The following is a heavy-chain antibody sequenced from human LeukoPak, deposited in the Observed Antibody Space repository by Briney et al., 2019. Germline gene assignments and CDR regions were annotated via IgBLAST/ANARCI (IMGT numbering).Heavy chain of an antibody. CDR1: GGSFSGYY. Sequence: PSETLSLTCAVYGGSFSGYYWSWIRQPPGKGLEWIGEINHSGSTNYNPSLKSRVTISVDTSKNQFSLKLSSVTAADTAVYYCARVGRGYSSSWYSAYNWFDPWGQGTLVTVSS. J-gene: IGHJ5*02. CDR2: INHSGST. CDR3: ARVGRGYSSSWYSAYNWFDP. V-gene: IGHV4-34*01. D-gene: IGHD6-13*01.